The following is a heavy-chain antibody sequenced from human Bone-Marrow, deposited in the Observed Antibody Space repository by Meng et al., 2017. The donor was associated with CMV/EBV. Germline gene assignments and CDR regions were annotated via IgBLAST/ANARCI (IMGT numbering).Heavy chain of an antibody. J-gene: IGHJ3*02. CDR2: IKQDGSEK. V-gene: IGHV3-7*01. CDR3: ARGDSGRDAFDI. CDR1: GFTFSSYW. D-gene: IGHD1-26*01. Sequence: GESLKISCAASGFTFSSYWMSWVRQAPGKGLEWVANIKQDGSEKYYVDSVKGRFTISRDNAKNSLYLQMNSLRAEDTAVYYCARGDSGRDAFDIWGQGTMATVSS.